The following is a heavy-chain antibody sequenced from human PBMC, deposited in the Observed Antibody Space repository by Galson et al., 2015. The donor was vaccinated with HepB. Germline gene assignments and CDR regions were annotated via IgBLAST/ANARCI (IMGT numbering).Heavy chain of an antibody. CDR2: IDPSDSYT. J-gene: IGHJ5*02. CDR1: GYSFTSYW. D-gene: IGHD1-14*01. V-gene: IGHV5-10-1*01. CDR3: ASGKVDP. Sequence: QSGAEVTKPGESLRISCKGSGYSFTSYWISWVRQMPGKGLEWMGGIDPSDSYTYYSPSFHGRVTFSADKSINTAYLQWNSLRASDTAIYFCASGKVDPWGQGTLVTVSS.